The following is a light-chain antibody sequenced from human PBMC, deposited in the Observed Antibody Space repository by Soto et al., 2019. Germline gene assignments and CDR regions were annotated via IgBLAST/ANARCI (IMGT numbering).Light chain of an antibody. J-gene: IGLJ3*02. CDR3: QTWVTGLWV. Sequence: QSVLTQSPSASASLGASVKLTCTLSSGDSSYAIAWHQQQPEKGPRYLMTLNSDGSHSKGDGIPDRFSGSSSGAERYLTVSSLQSEDEADYYCQTWVTGLWVFGGGTKLTVL. V-gene: IGLV4-69*01. CDR1: SGDSSYA. CDR2: LNSDGSH.